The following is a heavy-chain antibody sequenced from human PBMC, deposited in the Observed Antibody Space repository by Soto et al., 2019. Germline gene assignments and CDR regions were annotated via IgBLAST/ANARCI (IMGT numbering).Heavy chain of an antibody. CDR3: ARAGCDGGSCYTLVGLRYGMDV. CDR1: GFTFSSYV. CDR2: ISYDGNNK. D-gene: IGHD2-15*01. J-gene: IGHJ6*02. V-gene: IGHV3-30-3*01. Sequence: QVQLVESGGGVVQPGRSLRLSCAASGFTFSSYVMHWVRQAPGKGLEWVAIISYDGNNKYYADSVKGRFTISRDNSKNTLYLQMNSLRAEDTAVYYCARAGCDGGSCYTLVGLRYGMDVWGQGTTVTVFS.